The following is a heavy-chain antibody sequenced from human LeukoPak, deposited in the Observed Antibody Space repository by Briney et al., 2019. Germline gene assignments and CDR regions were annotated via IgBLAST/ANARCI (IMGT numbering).Heavy chain of an antibody. CDR1: GGTFSSYA. Sequence: ASVKVSCTASGGTFSSYAISWVRQATGQGLEWMGWMNPNSGNTGYAQKFQGRVTMTRNTSIRTAYMELSSLRSEDTAVYYCARARGYSYGYSDYWGQGTLVTVSS. V-gene: IGHV1-8*02. CDR2: MNPNSGNT. D-gene: IGHD5-18*01. CDR3: ARARGYSYGYSDY. J-gene: IGHJ4*02.